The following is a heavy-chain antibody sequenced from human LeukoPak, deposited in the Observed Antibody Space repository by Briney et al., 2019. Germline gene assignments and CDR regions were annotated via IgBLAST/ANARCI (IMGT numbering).Heavy chain of an antibody. Sequence: ASVKVSCKASGYTFTSYDINWVRQATGQGLEWMGWMNPNSGNTGYAQKFQGRVTMTRNTSISTAYMELSSLRSEDTAVYYCPRGSNYDFWSGYLILDYWGQGTLVTVSS. CDR2: MNPNSGNT. J-gene: IGHJ4*02. V-gene: IGHV1-8*01. D-gene: IGHD3-3*01. CDR1: GYTFTSYD. CDR3: PRGSNYDFWSGYLILDY.